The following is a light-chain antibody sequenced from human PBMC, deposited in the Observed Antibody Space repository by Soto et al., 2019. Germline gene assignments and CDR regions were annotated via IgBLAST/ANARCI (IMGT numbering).Light chain of an antibody. CDR1: SSDVGSYKL. CDR2: EGS. V-gene: IGLV2-23*01. Sequence: QSALTQPASVSGSPGQSITISCTGTSSDVGSYKLVSWYQQHPGKAPKLMIYEGSKRPSGVSNRFSGSKSGNTASLTISGLQSEDEADYYCCSYAGSSTVFGGGTNLTVL. CDR3: CSYAGSSTV. J-gene: IGLJ2*01.